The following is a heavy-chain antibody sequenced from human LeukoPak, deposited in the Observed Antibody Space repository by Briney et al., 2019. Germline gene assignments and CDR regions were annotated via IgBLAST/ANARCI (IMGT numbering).Heavy chain of an antibody. J-gene: IGHJ5*02. D-gene: IGHD3-3*01. Sequence: ASVKVSCKASGYTFTGYYMHWVRRAPGQGLEWMGRINPNSGGTNYAQKFQGRVTMTRDTSISTAYMELSRLRSDDTAVYYCAREGFWSGYYTHNWFDPWGQGTLVTVSS. CDR3: AREGFWSGYYTHNWFDP. V-gene: IGHV1-2*06. CDR2: INPNSGGT. CDR1: GYTFTGYY.